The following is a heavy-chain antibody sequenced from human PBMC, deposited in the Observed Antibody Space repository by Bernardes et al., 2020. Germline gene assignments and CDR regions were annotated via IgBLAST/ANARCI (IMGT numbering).Heavy chain of an antibody. V-gene: IGHV2-70*04. J-gene: IGHJ4*02. D-gene: IGHD6-19*01. CDR2: IDWDDDK. CDR1: GFSLSTSGMR. Sequence: SDPALGKPTQPLTLTCTFSGFSLSTSGMRVSWIRQPPGKALEWLARIDWDDDKFYSTSLKTRLTISKDTSKNQVVLTMTNMDPVDTATYYCARSPPTDRIAVAPFDYWGQGTLVTVSS. CDR3: ARSPPTDRIAVAPFDY.